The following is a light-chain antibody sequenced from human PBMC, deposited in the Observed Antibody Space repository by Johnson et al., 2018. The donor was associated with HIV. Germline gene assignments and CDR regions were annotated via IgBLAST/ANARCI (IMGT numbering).Light chain of an antibody. V-gene: IGLV1-51*02. Sequence: QSVLTQSPSVSAAPGQKVTISCSGSSSNIENNYVSWYQQLPGTAPKLLIYENNRRPSGTPDRFSGSKSGTSATLGITGLQTGDVADYYCGTWDSSLSSYVFGTGTKVTVL. CDR3: GTWDSSLSSYV. CDR1: SSNIENNY. J-gene: IGLJ1*01. CDR2: ENN.